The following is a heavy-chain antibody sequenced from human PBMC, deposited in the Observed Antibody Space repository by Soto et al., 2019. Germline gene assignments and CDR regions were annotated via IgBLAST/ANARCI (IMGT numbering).Heavy chain of an antibody. CDR3: AKDGVAHIPLYTSGSSYDH. Sequence: GGSLRLSCAASGFIFSSYAMSWVRQAPGKGLEWASAISGSDGSTYYADSVKGRFTISRDNSRNTLYLQMNSLRAEDTAVYYCAKDGVAHIPLYTSGSSYDHWGQGTLVTVYS. J-gene: IGHJ4*02. V-gene: IGHV3-23*01. D-gene: IGHD3-22*01. CDR2: ISGSDGST. CDR1: GFIFSSYA.